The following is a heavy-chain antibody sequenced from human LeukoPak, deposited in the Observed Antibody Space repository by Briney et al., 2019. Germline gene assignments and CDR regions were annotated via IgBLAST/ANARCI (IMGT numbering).Heavy chain of an antibody. CDR3: ARDEESVVAPVGYFDY. J-gene: IGHJ4*02. Sequence: GGSLRLSCAASGFMFSNYAMTWVRQPPGKGLEGVSSISGTSTTTYYADSVKGRFTISRDVSKTTLYLQMNSLRAEDTAVYYCARDEESVVAPVGYFDYWGQGTLVTVSS. D-gene: IGHD4-23*01. V-gene: IGHV3-23*01. CDR1: GFMFSNYA. CDR2: ISGTSTTT.